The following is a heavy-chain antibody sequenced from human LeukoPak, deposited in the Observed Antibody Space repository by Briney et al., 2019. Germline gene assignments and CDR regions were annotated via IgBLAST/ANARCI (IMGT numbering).Heavy chain of an antibody. V-gene: IGHV4-39*07. D-gene: IGHD2-2*01. J-gene: IGHJ4*02. CDR3: ARGRPATVPDY. CDR2: INHSGST. Sequence: SETLFLTCTVSGGSISSSSYYWSWIRQPPGKGLEWIGEINHSGSTNYNPSLKSRVTISVDTSKNQFSLKLSSVTAADTAVYYCARGRPATVPDYWGQGTLVTVSS. CDR1: GGSISSSSYY.